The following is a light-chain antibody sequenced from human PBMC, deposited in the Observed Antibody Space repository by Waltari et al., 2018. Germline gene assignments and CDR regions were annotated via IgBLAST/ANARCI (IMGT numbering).Light chain of an antibody. CDR2: SAS. Sequence: DIQMTQSPSSLSASVGDRVTITCRASQYISYYLAWYKQKPGKVPNLLIYSASTLKSGVPPRFSGSGSGTDFTLTINSLRPEDVATYYCQKYDSVPWTFGQGTKVEIK. J-gene: IGKJ1*01. CDR3: QKYDSVPWT. CDR1: QYISYY. V-gene: IGKV1-27*01.